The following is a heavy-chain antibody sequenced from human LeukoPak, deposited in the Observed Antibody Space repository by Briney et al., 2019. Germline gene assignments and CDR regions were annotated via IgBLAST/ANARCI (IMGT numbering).Heavy chain of an antibody. CDR1: GFTFSFYT. D-gene: IGHD3-10*01. CDR2: ISYDGSNK. Sequence: GGSLRLSCAASGFTFSFYTMSWVRQAPGKGLEWVAVISYDGSNKYYADSVKGRFTISRDNSKNTLYLQMNSLRAEDTAVYYCARVSRIGSYYLDYWGQGTLVTVSS. V-gene: IGHV3-30*04. CDR3: ARVSRIGSYYLDY. J-gene: IGHJ4*02.